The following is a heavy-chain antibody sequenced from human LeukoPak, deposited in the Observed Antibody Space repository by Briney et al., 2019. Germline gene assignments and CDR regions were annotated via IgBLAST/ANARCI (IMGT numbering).Heavy chain of an antibody. Sequence: GGSLRLSCAASGFTFSTYWMHWVRQARGKGLEWVSVIYSGGDTYYADSVKGRFTISRDNSKNTLYLQMNSLRAEDTAVYYCARDGNYYGMDVWGQGTTVTVSS. V-gene: IGHV3-66*01. CDR2: IYSGGDT. CDR3: ARDGNYYGMDV. D-gene: IGHD1-26*01. J-gene: IGHJ6*02. CDR1: GFTFSTYW.